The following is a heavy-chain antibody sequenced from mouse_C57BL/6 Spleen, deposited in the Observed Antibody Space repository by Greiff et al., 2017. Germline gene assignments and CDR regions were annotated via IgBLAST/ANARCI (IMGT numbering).Heavy chain of an antibody. CDR3: ARNGAYYAMDY. J-gene: IGHJ4*01. V-gene: IGHV5-17*01. Sequence: EVKVVESGGGLVKPGGSLKLSCAASGFTFSDYGMHWVRQAPEKGLEWVAYISSGSSTIYYADTVKGRFTIARDNAKNTLFLQMTSLRSEDTAMYYCARNGAYYAMDYWGQGTSVTVSS. CDR1: GFTFSDYG. CDR2: ISSGSSTI.